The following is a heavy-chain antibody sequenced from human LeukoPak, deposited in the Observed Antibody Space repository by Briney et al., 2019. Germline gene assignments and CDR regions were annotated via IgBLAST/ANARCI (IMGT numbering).Heavy chain of an antibody. D-gene: IGHD3-10*01. CDR2: ISSSSSYI. CDR1: GFTFSSYS. J-gene: IGHJ4*02. Sequence: KSGGSLRLSCAASGFTFSSYSMNWVRQAPGKGLEWVSSISSSSSYIYYADSVKGRFTISRDNAKNSLYLQMNSLRAEDTAVYYCARDRRGDDYGSGSYPPYYFDYWGQGTLVTVSS. V-gene: IGHV3-21*01. CDR3: ARDRRGDDYGSGSYPPYYFDY.